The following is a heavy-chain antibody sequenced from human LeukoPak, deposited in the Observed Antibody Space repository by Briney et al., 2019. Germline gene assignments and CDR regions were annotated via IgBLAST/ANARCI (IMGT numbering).Heavy chain of an antibody. CDR1: GYTFTSYG. CDR2: ISAYNGNT. Sequence: ASVKVSCKASGYTFTSYGISWVRQAPGQGLEWMGWISAYNGNTNYAQRLQGRVTMTTDTSTSTAYMELRSLRSDDTAVYYCARVYYDFWGGYYVFDYWGQGTLVTVSS. J-gene: IGHJ4*02. V-gene: IGHV1-18*01. CDR3: ARVYYDFWGGYYVFDY. D-gene: IGHD3-3*01.